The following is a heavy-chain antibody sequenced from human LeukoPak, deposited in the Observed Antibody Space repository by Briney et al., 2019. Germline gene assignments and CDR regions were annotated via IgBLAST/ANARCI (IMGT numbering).Heavy chain of an antibody. J-gene: IGHJ4*02. V-gene: IGHV4-39*01. CDR2: IYYSGST. Sequence: SSETLSLTCTVSGGSISSTSYYWGWIRQPPGKGLEWIGSIYYSGSTYYNPSLKSRVTISVDTSKNQFSLKLISVTAADTAVYYCARFSRYGSGSYPGYWGQGTLVTVSS. D-gene: IGHD3-10*01. CDR1: GGSISSTSYY. CDR3: ARFSRYGSGSYPGY.